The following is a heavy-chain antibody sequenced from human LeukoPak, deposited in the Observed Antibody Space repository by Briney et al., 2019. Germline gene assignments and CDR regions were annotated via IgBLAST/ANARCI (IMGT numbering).Heavy chain of an antibody. Sequence: ASVKVSCKVSGYTLTELSMHWVRQAPGKGLEWMGGFDPEDGETIYAQKFQGRVTMTEDTSTDTAYMELSRLRSDDTAVYYCARGDYVWGSYRPFDYWGQGTLVSVSS. CDR1: GYTLTELS. D-gene: IGHD3-16*02. V-gene: IGHV1-24*01. CDR3: ARGDYVWGSYRPFDY. CDR2: FDPEDGET. J-gene: IGHJ4*02.